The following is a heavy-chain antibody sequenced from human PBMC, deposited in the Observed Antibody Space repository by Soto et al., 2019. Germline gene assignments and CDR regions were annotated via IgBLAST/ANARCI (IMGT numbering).Heavy chain of an antibody. Sequence: EVQLLESGGGLVQPGGSLRLSCAASGFTFYSYAMSWVRQAPGKGLEWVANIKQDGSEKYYVDSVKGRFTISRDNAKNSLYLQMNSLRAEDTAVYYCARESHRLSFSSNWGQGTLVTVSS. CDR1: GFTFYSYA. CDR2: IKQDGSEK. J-gene: IGHJ4*02. V-gene: IGHV3-7*03. CDR3: ARESHRLSFSSN. D-gene: IGHD6-13*01.